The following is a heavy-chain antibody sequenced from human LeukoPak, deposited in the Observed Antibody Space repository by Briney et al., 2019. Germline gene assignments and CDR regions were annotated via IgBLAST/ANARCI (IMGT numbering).Heavy chain of an antibody. CDR1: GFTFSSYE. J-gene: IGHJ3*02. Sequence: GGSLRLSCAASGFTFSSYEMNWVRQAPGKGLEWVSYISSSGRTIYYADSVKGRFTVSRDISLYLQMNSLRAEDTAVYYCARDDITAAGTSGTFDIWGQGTMVTVSS. CDR3: ARDDITAAGTSGTFDI. D-gene: IGHD6-13*01. V-gene: IGHV3-48*03. CDR2: ISSSGRTI.